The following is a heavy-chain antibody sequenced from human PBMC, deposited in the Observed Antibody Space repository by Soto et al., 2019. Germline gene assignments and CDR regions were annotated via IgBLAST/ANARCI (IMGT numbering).Heavy chain of an antibody. CDR2: ISSTTNYI. V-gene: IGHV3-21*06. CDR1: GFTFTRYS. J-gene: IGHJ4*02. CDR3: ARESEDLTSNFDY. Sequence: GGSLRLSCAASGFTFTRYSMNCVRQAPGKGLEWVSSISSTTNYIYYGDSMKGRFTISRDNAKNSLYLEMNSLRAEDAAVYYCARESEDLTSNFDYWGQGTLVTVSS.